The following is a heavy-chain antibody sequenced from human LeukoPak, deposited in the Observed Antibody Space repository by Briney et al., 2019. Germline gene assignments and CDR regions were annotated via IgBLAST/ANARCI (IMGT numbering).Heavy chain of an antibody. CDR1: GFAFSSSW. CDR3: ARDSVEYYFDY. Sequence: GGSLRLSCAGSGFAFSSSWMHWVRQAPGKGLVWVSRMNSDGTTTNYADSVKGRFTISRDNAKNTLYLQMNSLRAEDTAVYYCARDSVEYYFDYWGQGTLVTVSS. V-gene: IGHV3-74*01. CDR2: MNSDGTTT. J-gene: IGHJ4*02.